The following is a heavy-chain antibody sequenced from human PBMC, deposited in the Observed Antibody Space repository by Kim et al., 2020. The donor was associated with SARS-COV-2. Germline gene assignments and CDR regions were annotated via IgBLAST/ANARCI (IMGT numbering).Heavy chain of an antibody. J-gene: IGHJ6*03. CDR1: GFTVSSNY. V-gene: IGHV3-66*04. CDR3: ARRTPSWSEYYYYYYMDV. D-gene: IGHD2-8*02. CDR2: IYSGGST. Sequence: GGSLRLSCAASGFTVSSNYMSWVRQAPGKGLEWVSVIYSGGSTYYADSVKGRFTISRDNSKNTLYLQMNSLRAVDTAVYYCARRTPSWSEYYYYYYMDVWGKGTTVTVSS.